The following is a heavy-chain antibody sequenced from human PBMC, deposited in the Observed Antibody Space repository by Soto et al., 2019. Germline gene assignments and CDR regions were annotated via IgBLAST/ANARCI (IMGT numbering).Heavy chain of an antibody. J-gene: IGHJ1*01. Sequence: TGGSLRLSCAASGFTFSSYWVHWVRQAPGKGLEWVSRIDSVGTNPFYADSVKGRFTISRDNGKNTMFLQMNSLRAEDTAVYFCSAYPFQHWGQGTRVTVSS. V-gene: IGHV3-74*01. CDR3: SAYPFQH. CDR2: IDSVGTNP. CDR1: GFTFSSYW.